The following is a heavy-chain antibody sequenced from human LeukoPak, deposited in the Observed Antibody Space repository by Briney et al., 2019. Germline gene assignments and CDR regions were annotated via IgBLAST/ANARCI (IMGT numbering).Heavy chain of an antibody. CDR1: GFTFSNYA. J-gene: IGHJ5*02. D-gene: IGHD6-19*01. Sequence: GGSLRLSCAVSGFTFSNYAMSWVRQTPAGGLEWVSSINEVGDDTNYVDSVRGRFTVSRDNSKNTLYLQLNSLRAEDTALYYCSKRGPNTGWHLFDHWGPGTLVTVS. CDR3: SKRGPNTGWHLFDH. CDR2: INEVGDDT. V-gene: IGHV3-23*01.